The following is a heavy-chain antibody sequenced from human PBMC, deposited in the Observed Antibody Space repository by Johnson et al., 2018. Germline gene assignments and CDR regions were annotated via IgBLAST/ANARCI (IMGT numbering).Heavy chain of an antibody. CDR2: ISYDGSNK. J-gene: IGHJ6*03. V-gene: IGHV3-30*18. Sequence: QVQLVESGGGVVQPGRSLRLSCAASGFTFSSYGMHWVRQDPGKGLEWVAVISYDGSNKYYADSVQGRFTISRDNSKKTLYLQMNSLRAEDTGVYYCAKVQKYCSGGSCYPPYYYYYYMDVWGKGTTVTVSS. CDR3: AKVQKYCSGGSCYPPYYYYYYMDV. CDR1: GFTFSSYG. D-gene: IGHD2-15*01.